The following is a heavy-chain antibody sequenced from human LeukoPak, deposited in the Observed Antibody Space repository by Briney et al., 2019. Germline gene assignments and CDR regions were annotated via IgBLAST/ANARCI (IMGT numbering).Heavy chain of an antibody. J-gene: IGHJ4*02. CDR2: INHSGST. D-gene: IGHD6-13*01. CDR3: ARDSSSWYYFDY. V-gene: IGHV4-34*01. CDR1: GGSFSGYY. Sequence: PSETLSLTCAVYGGSFSGYYWSWIRQPPGKGLEWIGEINHSGSTNYNPSLKSRVTISVDTSKNQFSLKLSSVTAADTAVHYCARDSSSWYYFDYWGQGTLVTVSS.